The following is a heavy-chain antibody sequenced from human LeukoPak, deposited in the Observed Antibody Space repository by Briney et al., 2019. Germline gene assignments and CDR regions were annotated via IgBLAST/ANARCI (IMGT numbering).Heavy chain of an antibody. Sequence: PSETLSLTCTVSGGPISSSSYYWGWIRQPPGKGLEWIGSIYYSGSTYYNPSLKSRVTISVDTSKNQFSLKLSSVTAADTAVYYCARYSSGWYYFDYWGQGTLVTVSS. V-gene: IGHV4-39*07. D-gene: IGHD6-19*01. CDR3: ARYSSGWYYFDY. CDR2: IYYSGST. CDR1: GGPISSSSYY. J-gene: IGHJ4*02.